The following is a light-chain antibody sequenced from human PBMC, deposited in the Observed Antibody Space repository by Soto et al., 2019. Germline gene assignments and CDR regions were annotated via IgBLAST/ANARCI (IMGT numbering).Light chain of an antibody. Sequence: EIVLTQSPATLSLSPGEGATLSCRASQSVRSYLNWYQQKPGQAPRLLIYDASNRATGIPARFSGSGSGTDFTLTIRSLEPEDFAVYYCQHRTNWPWTFGQGTKVEIK. J-gene: IGKJ1*01. CDR2: DAS. V-gene: IGKV3-11*01. CDR1: QSVRSY. CDR3: QHRTNWPWT.